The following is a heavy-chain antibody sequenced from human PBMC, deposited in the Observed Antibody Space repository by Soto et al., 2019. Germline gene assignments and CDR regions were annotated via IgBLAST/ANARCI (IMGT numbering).Heavy chain of an antibody. Sequence: SVKVSCKASGGTFSSYTISWVRQAPGQGLEWMGRIIPILGIANYAQKFQGRVTITADKSTSTAYMELSSLRSEDTAVYYCASVLVATHPLPFDYWGQGTLVTVSS. CDR1: GGTFSSYT. D-gene: IGHD5-12*01. J-gene: IGHJ4*02. V-gene: IGHV1-69*02. CDR3: ASVLVATHPLPFDY. CDR2: IIPILGIA.